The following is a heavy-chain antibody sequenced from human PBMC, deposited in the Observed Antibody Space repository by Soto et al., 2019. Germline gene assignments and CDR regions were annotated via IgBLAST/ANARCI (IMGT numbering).Heavy chain of an antibody. CDR2: MYNTGST. Sequence: SETLSLTCTVSGGSISSYYWSWIRQPPGKGLEWIGDMYNTGSTIYNPSLKRRVTISIDTSKNQFSLKLNFVTAADTAVYYCARDLWGYCGADCYPLDVWGQGTTVTVS. V-gene: IGHV4-59*01. CDR1: GGSISSYY. CDR3: ARDLWGYCGADCYPLDV. D-gene: IGHD2-21*02. J-gene: IGHJ6*02.